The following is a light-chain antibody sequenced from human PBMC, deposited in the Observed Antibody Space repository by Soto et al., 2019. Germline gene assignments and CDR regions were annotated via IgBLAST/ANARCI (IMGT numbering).Light chain of an antibody. V-gene: IGKV3-15*01. J-gene: IGKJ2*04. CDR1: QSVFTN. Sequence: IVMTQSPATLSVSPGDTATLSCRASQSVFTNLAWYQQKPGQAPRLLIYGASTRASGVAARFSGGGSGTEFTLTISSLQSEDFAVYYCQQYNNWPTCSFGQGTKLELK. CDR3: QQYNNWPTCS. CDR2: GAS.